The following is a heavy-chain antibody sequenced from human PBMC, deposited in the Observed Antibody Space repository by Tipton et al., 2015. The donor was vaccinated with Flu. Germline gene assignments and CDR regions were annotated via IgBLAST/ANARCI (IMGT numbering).Heavy chain of an antibody. CDR1: GGSFSNYY. V-gene: IGHV4-34*01. J-gene: IGHJ4*02. CDR3: PYLFHSGGSLADS. CDR2: FNHDGST. D-gene: IGHD2-15*01. Sequence: TLSLTCAVYGGSFSNYYWNWIRQPPGKGLEWIGVFNHDGSTNYNPSLKSRLTMSLDTSKNQFSLKLTSVTAADTAVYYCPYLFHSGGSLADSWGQGTLVTVSS.